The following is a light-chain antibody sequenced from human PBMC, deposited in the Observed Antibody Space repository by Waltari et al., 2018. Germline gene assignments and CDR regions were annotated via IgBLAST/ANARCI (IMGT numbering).Light chain of an antibody. CDR1: KIGSKT. CDR3: QVWDSGSDHYV. Sequence: SYVLTQPPPVSVAPGQTARITCDGNKIGSKTVHWYQPKPGQAPVLVVYYDGDRPSGIPERFSGSNSGHTATLTISRVDAGDESDYYCQVWDSGSDHYVFGTVTKVTVL. CDR2: YDG. V-gene: IGLV3-21*02. J-gene: IGLJ1*01.